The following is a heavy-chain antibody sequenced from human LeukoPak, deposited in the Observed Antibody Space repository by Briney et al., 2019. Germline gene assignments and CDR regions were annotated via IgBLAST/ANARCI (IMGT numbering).Heavy chain of an antibody. D-gene: IGHD1-1*01. V-gene: IGHV3-21*01. Sequence: GGSLRLSCAASGFTFSSYSMNWVRQAPGKGLEWVSSISSSSSYIYYADSVKGRFTISRDNAKNSLYLQMNSLRAEDTVVYYCARHPNWNDGQFDYWGQGTLVTVSS. J-gene: IGHJ4*02. CDR1: GFTFSSYS. CDR2: ISSSSSYI. CDR3: ARHPNWNDGQFDY.